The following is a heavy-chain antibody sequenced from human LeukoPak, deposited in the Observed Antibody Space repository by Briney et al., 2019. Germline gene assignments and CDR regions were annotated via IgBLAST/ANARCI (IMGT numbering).Heavy chain of an antibody. J-gene: IGHJ6*03. Sequence: SETLSLTCTVSGGSISSYYWSWIRQPPGKGLEWIGYIYYSGSTNYNPSLKSRVTISVDTSKNQFSLKLSSVTAADTAVYYCARWAATYYYYYYMDVWGKGTTVTASS. CDR3: ARWAATYYYYYYMDV. CDR2: IYYSGST. CDR1: GGSISSYY. D-gene: IGHD5-24*01. V-gene: IGHV4-59*01.